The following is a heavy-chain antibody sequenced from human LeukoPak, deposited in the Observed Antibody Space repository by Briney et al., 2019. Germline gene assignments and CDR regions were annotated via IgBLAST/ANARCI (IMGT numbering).Heavy chain of an antibody. J-gene: IGHJ4*02. Sequence: GGSLRLSCAASGFTFSSYWMHWVRQAPGKGLVWVSRINSDGSSTNYADSVKGRFTISRDNRKNILYLQMNSLRAEDTAVYFCAKRGVVIRVILVGFHKEAYYFDSWGQGALVTVSS. D-gene: IGHD3-22*01. CDR2: INSDGSST. V-gene: IGHV3-74*01. CDR3: AKRGVVIRVILVGFHKEAYYFDS. CDR1: GFTFSSYW.